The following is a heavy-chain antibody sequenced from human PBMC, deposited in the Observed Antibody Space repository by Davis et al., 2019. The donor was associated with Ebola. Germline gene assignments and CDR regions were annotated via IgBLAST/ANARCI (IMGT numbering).Heavy chain of an antibody. Sequence: GESLKISCAASGFSVSDNYMGWVRQAPGKGLEWVSFVYSGGTTYYADSVKGRFTISRDNAKNSLYLQMNNLRSEDTAVYYCARYGRMDAFDIWGQGTMVTVSS. D-gene: IGHD3-10*01. J-gene: IGHJ3*02. CDR1: GFSVSDNY. CDR3: ARYGRMDAFDI. V-gene: IGHV3-66*01. CDR2: VYSGGTT.